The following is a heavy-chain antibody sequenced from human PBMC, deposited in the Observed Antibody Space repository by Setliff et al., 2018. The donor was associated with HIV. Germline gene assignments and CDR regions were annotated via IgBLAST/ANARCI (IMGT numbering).Heavy chain of an antibody. CDR2: IWYDGSNK. V-gene: IGHV3-33*03. CDR3: ARAYNVYDYRFDSSGYDY. Sequence: PGGSLRLSCAASGFTFSSYGMHWVRQATGKGLEWVAVIWYDGSNKYYADSVKGRFTISRDNSKNTVYLQINSLRAEDTAAYYCARAYNVYDYRFDSSGYDYWGQGTLVTVSS. J-gene: IGHJ4*02. CDR1: GFTFSSYG. D-gene: IGHD3-22*01.